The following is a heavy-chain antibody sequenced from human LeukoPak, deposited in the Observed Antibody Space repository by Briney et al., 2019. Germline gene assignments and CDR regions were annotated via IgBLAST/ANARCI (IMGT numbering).Heavy chain of an antibody. CDR2: IYYSGST. D-gene: IGHD5-18*01. CDR1: GGSISSYY. V-gene: IGHV4-59*08. J-gene: IGHJ4*02. Sequence: PSETLSLTCTVSGGSISSYYWSWIRQPPGKGLEWIGYIYYSGSTNYNPSLKSRVTISLDTSKNQFTLKLNSVTAADTAVYYCARAGYSFGTGYYFDYWGQGTLVTVSS. CDR3: ARAGYSFGTGYYFDY.